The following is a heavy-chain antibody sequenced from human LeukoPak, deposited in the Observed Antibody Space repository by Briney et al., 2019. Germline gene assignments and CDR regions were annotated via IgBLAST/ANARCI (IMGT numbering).Heavy chain of an antibody. J-gene: IGHJ1*01. CDR3: ASHYYGSGTEYLHH. V-gene: IGHV3-48*02. CDR1: GFHFRSYS. CDR2: ISSRRSI. D-gene: IGHD3-10*01. Sequence: GESLTLSCTPSGFHFRSYSVNCVRPPPEKGVEWVSYISSRRSIYYAASVKGRFTISRDNAKYSLYLQMNSLRDEETAVYFCASHYYGSGTEYLHHWGQGTLVSVSS.